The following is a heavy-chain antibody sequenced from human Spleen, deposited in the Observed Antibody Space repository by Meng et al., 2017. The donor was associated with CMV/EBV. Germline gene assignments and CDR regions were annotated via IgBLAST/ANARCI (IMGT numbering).Heavy chain of an antibody. V-gene: IGHV3-20*04. D-gene: IGHD3-22*01. CDR3: ASSYDSSGYPFDY. J-gene: IGHJ4*02. CDR1: GFTFDDYG. Sequence: CAASGFTFDDYGMSWVRQAPGKGLEWVSGINWNGGSTGYADSVKGRFTISRDNAKNSLYLQMNSLRAEDTALYYCASSYDSSGYPFDYWGQGTLVTVSS. CDR2: INWNGGST.